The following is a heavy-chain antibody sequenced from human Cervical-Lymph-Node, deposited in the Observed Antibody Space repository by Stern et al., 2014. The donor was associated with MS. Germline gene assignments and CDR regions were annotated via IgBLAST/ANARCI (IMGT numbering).Heavy chain of an antibody. D-gene: IGHD1-26*01. CDR2: ITPVFGTT. CDR3: ARGGGLVGYFDY. J-gene: IGHJ4*02. V-gene: IGHV1-69*06. CDR1: GDTFSSYA. Sequence: VQLVESGAEVKKPGSSVKVSCKVSGDTFSSYAINWVRQVPGQGREWMGGITPVFGTTNYAQKFQGRVTITADKSTNTAYMELMTLRSEDTAVYYCARGGGLVGYFDYWGQGTLVSVSS.